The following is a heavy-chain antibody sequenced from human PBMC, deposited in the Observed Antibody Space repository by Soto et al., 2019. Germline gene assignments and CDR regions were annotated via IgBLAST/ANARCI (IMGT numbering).Heavy chain of an antibody. CDR3: ARRRALFGPRSDNYYGMDV. D-gene: IGHD3-10*01. V-gene: IGHV4-39*01. CDR2: ISYSGST. CDR1: GGSISSSGYY. Sequence: QLQLQESGPGLVKPSETLSLTCTVSGGSISSSGYYWGWIRQPPGKGLEWIGTISYSGSTYYNPCLKSRATMSGDTSNNPFSLELSSVTAADTAVYYCARRRALFGPRSDNYYGMDVWGLGTTVTVSS. J-gene: IGHJ6*02.